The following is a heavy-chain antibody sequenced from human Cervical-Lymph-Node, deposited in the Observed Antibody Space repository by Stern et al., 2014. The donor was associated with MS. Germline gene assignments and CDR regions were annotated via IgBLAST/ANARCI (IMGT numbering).Heavy chain of an antibody. CDR2: IFPVFGTP. CDR3: ALSSETSDRWYSLGYDL. J-gene: IGHJ5*02. V-gene: IGHV1-69*01. D-gene: IGHD6-13*01. Sequence: VQLEESGAEATKPGSSVKASCKASGGTFSKFPSSWVRQAPGQGLEWMGGIFPVFGTPTYAQEFRGRVTITADVSTSTVYMELSSLRSDDTAVYYCALSSETSDRWYSLGYDLWGQGTLVTVSS. CDR1: GGTFSKFP.